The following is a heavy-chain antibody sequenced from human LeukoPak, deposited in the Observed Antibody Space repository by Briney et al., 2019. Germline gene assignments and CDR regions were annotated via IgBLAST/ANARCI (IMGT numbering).Heavy chain of an antibody. CDR1: GFTFSSYE. CDR2: IHDGGSST. Sequence: GGSLRLSCVASGFTFSSYEMNWVRQAPGEGLEWVSYIHDGGSSTYYADSVEGRFTISRDNGKNSLHLQMNSLRVEDTAVYYCARWTRVTSSSLWYFDLWGRGTLVTVSS. D-gene: IGHD6-6*01. J-gene: IGHJ2*01. CDR3: ARWTRVTSSSLWYFDL. V-gene: IGHV3-48*03.